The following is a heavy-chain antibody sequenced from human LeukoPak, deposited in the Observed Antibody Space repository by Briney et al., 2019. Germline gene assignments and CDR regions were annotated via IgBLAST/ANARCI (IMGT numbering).Heavy chain of an antibody. CDR3: ARQGSDSSGPTPHFHDY. CDR2: ISYDGSNK. CDR1: GFTFSSYA. D-gene: IGHD3-22*01. Sequence: GGSLRLSCAASGFTFSSYAMHWVRQAPGKGLEWVAVISYDGSNKYYADSVKGRFTISRDNSKNTLYLQMNSLRAEDTAVYYCARQGSDSSGPTPHFHDYWGQGTLVTVSS. V-gene: IGHV3-30-3*01. J-gene: IGHJ4*02.